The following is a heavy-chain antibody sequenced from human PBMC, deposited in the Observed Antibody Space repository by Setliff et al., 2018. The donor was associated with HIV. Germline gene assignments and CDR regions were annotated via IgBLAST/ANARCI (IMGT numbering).Heavy chain of an antibody. D-gene: IGHD3-3*01. Sequence: GASVKVSCKASGYTFTSYGISWVRQAPGQGLEWMGRISAYNGNTNYAQKLQGRVTMTTDTSTSTAYMELRSLRSDDTAVYYCARDRRSIFGVDTKNWFDPWGQGTLVTVSS. CDR2: ISAYNGNT. CDR1: GYTFTSYG. V-gene: IGHV1-18*01. J-gene: IGHJ5*02. CDR3: ARDRRSIFGVDTKNWFDP.